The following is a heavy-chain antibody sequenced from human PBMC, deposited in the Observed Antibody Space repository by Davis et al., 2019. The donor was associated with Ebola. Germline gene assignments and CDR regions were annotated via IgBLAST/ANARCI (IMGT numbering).Heavy chain of an antibody. Sequence: MPSETLSLTCDVSGGSISTNNWWRWVRQPPGKDLEWLWVLSHTGTTSYNPSLMSRVTISVDRSKNQFSLKLSSVTAADTAVYYCARAMITMVSFAFDIWGQGTVVTVSS. CDR3: ARAMITMVSFAFDI. CDR1: GGSISTNNW. D-gene: IGHD3-10*01. J-gene: IGHJ3*02. CDR2: LSHTGTT. V-gene: IGHV4-4*02.